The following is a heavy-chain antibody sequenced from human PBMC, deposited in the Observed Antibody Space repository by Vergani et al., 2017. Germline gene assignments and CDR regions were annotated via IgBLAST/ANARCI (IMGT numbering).Heavy chain of an antibody. CDR1: GGTFSSYA. V-gene: IGHV1-69*01. Sequence: QVQLVQSGAEVKKPGSSVKVSCKASGGTFSSYAISWVRQAPGQGLEWMGGIIPIFGTANYAQKFQGRVTITADVSTSTAYMELSSLRSEDTAVYYCARESGGYYYDSSGYPRGWFDPWGQGTLVTVSS. CDR3: ARESGGYYYDSSGYPRGWFDP. J-gene: IGHJ5*02. CDR2: IIPIFGTA. D-gene: IGHD3-22*01.